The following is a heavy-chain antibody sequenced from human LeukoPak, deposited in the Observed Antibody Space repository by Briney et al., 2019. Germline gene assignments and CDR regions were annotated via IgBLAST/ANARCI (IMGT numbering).Heavy chain of an antibody. CDR2: ITRSSTTI. CDR3: ARSGDYYDTLTVLQH. V-gene: IGHV3-48*02. Sequence: GGSLRLSCAVSGFTFSTYSMNWVRQAPGKGLEWVSYITRSSTTIFYADSVKGRFTISRDNAKNSLYLQMNSLRDEDTAVYYCARSGDYYDTLTVLQHWGQGTLVTVSS. J-gene: IGHJ1*01. CDR1: GFTFSTYS. D-gene: IGHD3-9*01.